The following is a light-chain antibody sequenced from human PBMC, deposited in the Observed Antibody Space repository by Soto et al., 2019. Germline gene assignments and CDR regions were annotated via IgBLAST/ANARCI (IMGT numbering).Light chain of an antibody. V-gene: IGKV2-28*01. Sequence: DIVMTQSPLSLPVTPGEPASISCRSSQSLLHSNGYNYLVWYLQKPEQSPQILIYLGSNRAYGDPDRFSGGGSGTDCTLNNSRVEAEDVGVYYCMHALLSLGGFTFGPGTKVDIK. CDR3: MHALLSLGGFT. CDR2: LGS. J-gene: IGKJ3*01. CDR1: QSLLHSNGYNY.